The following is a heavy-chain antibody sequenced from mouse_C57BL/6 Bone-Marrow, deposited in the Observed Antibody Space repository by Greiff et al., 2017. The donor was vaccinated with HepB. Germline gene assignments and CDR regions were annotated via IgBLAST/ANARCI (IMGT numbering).Heavy chain of an antibody. Sequence: EVQGVESGGGLVQPGGSLKLSCAASGFTFSDYYMYWVRQTPEKRLEWVAYISNGGGSTYYPDTVKGRFTISRDNAKNTLYLQMSRLKSEDTAMYYCARLRQLRLQDYAMDYWGQGTSVTVSS. CDR2: ISNGGGST. CDR1: GFTFSDYY. D-gene: IGHD3-2*02. J-gene: IGHJ4*01. CDR3: ARLRQLRLQDYAMDY. V-gene: IGHV5-12*01.